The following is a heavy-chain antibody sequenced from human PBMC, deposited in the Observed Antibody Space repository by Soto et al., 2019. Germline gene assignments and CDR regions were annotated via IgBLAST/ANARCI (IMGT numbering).Heavy chain of an antibody. CDR1: GFTFSSYA. D-gene: IGHD1-20*01. Sequence: ELQLLESGGGLVQPGGSLRLSCAASGFTFSSYAMSWVRQAPGKGLEWVSAISGSGGSTYYADSVKGRFTISRDNSKNTLYLQMNSLRAEDTAVYYCAKRLGITGTQNAIDYWGQGTLVTVSS. CDR2: ISGSGGST. CDR3: AKRLGITGTQNAIDY. J-gene: IGHJ4*02. V-gene: IGHV3-23*01.